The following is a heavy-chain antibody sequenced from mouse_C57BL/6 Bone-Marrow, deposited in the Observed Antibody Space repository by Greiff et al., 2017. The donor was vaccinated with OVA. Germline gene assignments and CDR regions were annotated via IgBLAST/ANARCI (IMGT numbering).Heavy chain of an antibody. V-gene: IGHV5-6*01. Sequence: EVHLVESGGDLVKPGGSLKLSCAASGFTFSSYGMSWVRQTPDKRLEWVATISSGGSYTYYPDSVKGRFTISRDNAKNTLYLQMSSLKSEDTAMYYCARRGGSSSFDYWGQGTTLTVSS. CDR1: GFTFSSYG. CDR3: ARRGGSSSFDY. D-gene: IGHD1-1*01. J-gene: IGHJ2*01. CDR2: ISSGGSYT.